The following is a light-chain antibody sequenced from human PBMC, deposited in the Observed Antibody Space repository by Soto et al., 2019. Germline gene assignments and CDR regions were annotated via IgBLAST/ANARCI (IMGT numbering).Light chain of an antibody. CDR3: QQYGSSSLT. V-gene: IGKV3-20*01. CDR1: QSVSSSY. Sequence: EIVLTQSPGTLSLSPGERATLSCMSSQSVSSSYFARYQQKFGQPRRLLIYVASSRATGMPDRFSGSGSGTDFTLTISRLEPEDCAVYYCQQYGSSSLTFGQGTKVEIK. J-gene: IGKJ1*01. CDR2: VAS.